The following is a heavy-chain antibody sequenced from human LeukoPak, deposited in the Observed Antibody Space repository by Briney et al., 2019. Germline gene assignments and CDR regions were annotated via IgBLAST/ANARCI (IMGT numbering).Heavy chain of an antibody. CDR1: GFTVSSNY. CDR3: GGSSSDYYYYGMDV. Sequence: GGSLRLSCAASGFTVSSNYMSWVRQAPGKGLEWVSAIYSVCSTYYADSVKGRFTISRDNSKNTLYLQMNSLRAEDTAVYYCGGSSSDYYYYGMDVWGQGTTVTVSS. CDR2: IYSVCST. D-gene: IGHD6-6*01. J-gene: IGHJ6*02. V-gene: IGHV3-53*01.